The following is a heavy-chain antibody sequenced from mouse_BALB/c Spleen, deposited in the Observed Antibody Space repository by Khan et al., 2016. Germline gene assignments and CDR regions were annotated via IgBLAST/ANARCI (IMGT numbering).Heavy chain of an antibody. CDR3: ARDMEGYDDAMDY. CDR2: IRNKANGYTT. D-gene: IGHD2-2*01. V-gene: IGHV7-3*02. CDR1: EFTFTDYY. J-gene: IGHJ4*01. Sequence: EVELVESGGGLVQPGGSLRLSCATSEFTFTDYYMSWVRQPPGKAPEWLGFIRNKANGYTTENSASVKGRFTISRDNSQSILYLQMNTLRAEDSATYYCARDMEGYDDAMDYWGQGTSVTVSS.